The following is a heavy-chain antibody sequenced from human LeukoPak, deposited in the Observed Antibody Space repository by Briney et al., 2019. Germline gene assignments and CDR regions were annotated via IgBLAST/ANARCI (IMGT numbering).Heavy chain of an antibody. Sequence: GASVKVSCKASGYTFTSYGISWVRQAPGQGLEWMGCISADNGNTNYAQKFQGRVTMTTDTSTSTAYMELGSLRSDDSAVYYCARTEIAVAGTGGDYYYYYGMDVWGQGTTVTVSS. CDR3: ARTEIAVAGTGGDYYYYYGMDV. J-gene: IGHJ6*02. V-gene: IGHV1-18*01. CDR1: GYTFTSYG. D-gene: IGHD6-13*01. CDR2: ISADNGNT.